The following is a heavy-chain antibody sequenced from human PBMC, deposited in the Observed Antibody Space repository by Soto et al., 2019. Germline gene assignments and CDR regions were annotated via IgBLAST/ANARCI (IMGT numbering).Heavy chain of an antibody. D-gene: IGHD5-12*01. CDR2: ISYDGSNK. Sequence: VGSLRLSCAASGFTFSSYAMHWVRQAPGKGLEWVAVISYDGSNKYYADSVKGRFTISRDNSKNTLYLQMNSLRAEDTAVYYCARRREDWCWGQLRCIDAFDICGQGTMVTVSS. J-gene: IGHJ3*02. CDR1: GFTFSSYA. V-gene: IGHV3-30-3*01. CDR3: ARRREDWCWGQLRCIDAFDI.